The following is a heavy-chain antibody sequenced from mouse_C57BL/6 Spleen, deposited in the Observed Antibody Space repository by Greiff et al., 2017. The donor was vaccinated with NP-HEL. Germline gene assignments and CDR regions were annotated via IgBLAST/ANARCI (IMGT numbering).Heavy chain of an antibody. Sequence: QVQLQQPGAELVMPGASVKLSCKASGYTFTSYWMHWVKQRPGQGLEWIGEIDPSDSYTNYNQKFKGKSTLTVDKYYSTAYMQLSSLTSEDSAVYYCARGAAQATGAMDYWGHGTSVTVSS. CDR1: GYTFTSYW. D-gene: IGHD3-2*02. J-gene: IGHJ4*01. V-gene: IGHV1-69*01. CDR3: ARGAAQATGAMDY. CDR2: IDPSDSYT.